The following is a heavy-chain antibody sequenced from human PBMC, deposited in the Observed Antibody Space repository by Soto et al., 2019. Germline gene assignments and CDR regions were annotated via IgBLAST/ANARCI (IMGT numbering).Heavy chain of an antibody. Sequence: GGSLRLSCAASGFTFSSYSMNWVRQAPGKGLEWVSSISSSSSYIYYADSVKGRFTISRDNAKNSLYLQMNSLRPEDTAVYYCARPQGYCSGGSFWRAFDYWGQGTLVTVAS. CDR2: ISSSSSYI. CDR1: GFTFSSYS. J-gene: IGHJ4*02. CDR3: ARPQGYCSGGSFWRAFDY. V-gene: IGHV3-21*01. D-gene: IGHD2-15*01.